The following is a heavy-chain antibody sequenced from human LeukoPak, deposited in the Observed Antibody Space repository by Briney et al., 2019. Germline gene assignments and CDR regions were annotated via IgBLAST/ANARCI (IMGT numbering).Heavy chain of an antibody. CDR2: ISGSGGST. Sequence: PGGSLRLSCAASGFTFSSYAMSWVRQAPGKGLEWVSAISGSGGSTYYADSVKGRFTISRDNSKNTLYLQMNSLRAEDTAVYYCYKQEGIAVAGTYYYYGMDVWGQGTTVTVSS. V-gene: IGHV3-23*01. CDR3: YKQEGIAVAGTYYYYGMDV. CDR1: GFTFSSYA. J-gene: IGHJ6*02. D-gene: IGHD6-19*01.